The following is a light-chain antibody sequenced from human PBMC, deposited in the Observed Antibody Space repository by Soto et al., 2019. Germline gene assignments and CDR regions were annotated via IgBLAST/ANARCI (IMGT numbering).Light chain of an antibody. J-gene: IGKJ4*01. CDR3: QQYYNWPLT. V-gene: IGKV3-15*01. CDR1: QRFSTN. Sequence: VMTQSPATLSLSPGERATLSCRASQRFSTNVAWYQQKPGQAPRLLIYATSTRATGIPARFSRSGSGTEFTLTISSLQSEDFAVYHCQQYYNWPLTFGGGTKVEIK. CDR2: ATS.